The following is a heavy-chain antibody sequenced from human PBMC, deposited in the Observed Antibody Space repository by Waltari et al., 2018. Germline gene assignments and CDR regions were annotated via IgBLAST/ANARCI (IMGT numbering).Heavy chain of an antibody. CDR1: GFNFDENA. CDR3: VKDRAYACDM. J-gene: IGHJ3*02. Sequence: EVQLVESGGGLVQSGRSLRLSCAVSGFNFDENAMHWVRQVPGKGLDWVSSINENSGNLEYVDAVKCRFTISRDNAKNSLYLQMNSLRVEDTALYYCVKDRAYACDMWGQGTMVTVSS. V-gene: IGHV3-9*01. CDR2: INENSGNL. D-gene: IGHD4-17*01.